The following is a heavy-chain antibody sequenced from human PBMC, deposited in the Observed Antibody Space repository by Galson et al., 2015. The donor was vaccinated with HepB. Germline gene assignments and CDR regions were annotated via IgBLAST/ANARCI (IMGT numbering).Heavy chain of an antibody. J-gene: IGHJ6*02. CDR2: ISYDGSNK. V-gene: IGHV3-30*04. CDR3: ARELWFGELVYYGMDV. CDR1: GFTFSSYA. D-gene: IGHD3-10*01. Sequence: SLRLSCAASGFTFSSYAMHWVRQAPGKGLEWVAVISYDGSNKYYADSVKGRFTISRDNSKNTLYLQMNSLRAEDTAAYYCARELWFGELVYYGMDVWGQGTTVTVSS.